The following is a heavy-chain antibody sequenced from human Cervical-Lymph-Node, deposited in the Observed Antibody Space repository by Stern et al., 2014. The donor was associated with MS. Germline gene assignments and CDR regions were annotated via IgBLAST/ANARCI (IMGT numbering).Heavy chain of an antibody. CDR1: GFSVSVYGMC. D-gene: IGHD2-2*01. J-gene: IGHJ3*02. Sequence: QVTLRESGPALVKATQTLTLTCSFSGFSVSVYGMCVSWIRQPPGKALEXLALLDWNDDKYYSPSLKTRLTISTDTSKNQMVLTMTNVDPVDTGTYYCARHTISSGRDAFDIWGQGTMVTVSS. V-gene: IGHV2-70*01. CDR2: LDWNDDK. CDR3: ARHTISSGRDAFDI.